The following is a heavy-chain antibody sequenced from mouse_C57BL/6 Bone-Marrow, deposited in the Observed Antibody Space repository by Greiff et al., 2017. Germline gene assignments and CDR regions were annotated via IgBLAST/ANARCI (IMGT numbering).Heavy chain of an antibody. CDR2: IYPGDGDT. V-gene: IGHV1-80*01. Sequence: VQLQQSGAELVKPGASVKISCKASGYAFSSYWMNWVKQRPGKGLEWIGQIYPGDGDTNYNGKFKGKATLTADKSSSTAYMQLSSLTSEDSAVSFCATPTIVTTRVGYYAMDYWGQGTSVTVSS. CDR3: ATPTIVTTRVGYYAMDY. D-gene: IGHD2-5*01. J-gene: IGHJ4*01. CDR1: GYAFSSYW.